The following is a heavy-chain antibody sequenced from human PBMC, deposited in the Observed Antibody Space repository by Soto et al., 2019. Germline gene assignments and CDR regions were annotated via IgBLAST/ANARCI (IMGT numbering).Heavy chain of an antibody. J-gene: IGHJ6*02. CDR3: AGEGAGLYYYYYGMGV. CDR1: GYTFTKYA. D-gene: IGHD6-19*01. CDR2: ISVYNGNT. Sequence: QVQLVQSGAEVKKPGASVKVSCKASGYTFTKYAISWMRQAPGQGLEWVGWISVYNGNTKYAENFQGRVTVTTDTYTTTAYMELRSLRSDDTAVYYCAGEGAGLYYYYYGMGVWGQGTTATVPS. V-gene: IGHV1-18*01.